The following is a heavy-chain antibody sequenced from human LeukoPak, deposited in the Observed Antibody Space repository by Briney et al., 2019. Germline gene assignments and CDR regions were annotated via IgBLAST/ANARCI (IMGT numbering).Heavy chain of an antibody. Sequence: SETLSLTCTVSGGSISRDYWSWIRQPPGKGLEWIGYIYYSGSTNYNPSLKSRVTISVDTSKNQFSLKLSSVTAADTAVYYCARMPNAAGTYYYYYYGMDVWGQGTTVTVSS. D-gene: IGHD6-13*01. V-gene: IGHV4-59*01. CDR2: IYYSGST. CDR3: ARMPNAAGTYYYYYYGMDV. J-gene: IGHJ6*02. CDR1: GGSISRDY.